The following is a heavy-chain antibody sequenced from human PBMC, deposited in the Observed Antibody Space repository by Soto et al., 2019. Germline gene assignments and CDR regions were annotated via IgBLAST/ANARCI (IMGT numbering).Heavy chain of an antibody. CDR3: AKDQARVVVAPAFAY. D-gene: IGHD2-15*01. V-gene: IGHV3-30*18. Sequence: QVQLVESGGGVVQPGRSLRLSCAASGFTFSSYGMHWVRQAPGKGLEWVAVISYDGSNKYYADSVKGRFTISRDNSKNPLYLKMNGWRAEDTAVYYCAKDQARVVVAPAFAYWGQGTLVTVSS. J-gene: IGHJ4*02. CDR2: ISYDGSNK. CDR1: GFTFSSYG.